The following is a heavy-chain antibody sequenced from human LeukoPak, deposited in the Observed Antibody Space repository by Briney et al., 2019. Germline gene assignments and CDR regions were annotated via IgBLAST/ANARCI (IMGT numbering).Heavy chain of an antibody. Sequence: GGSLRLSCAASGFTFSDYYMSWIRQAPGKGLEWVSYISSSSSYTNYADSVKGRFTISRDNAKNSLYLQMNSLRAEDTAVYYCAKEPDMVRGFYYYYYGMDVWGQGTTVTVSS. J-gene: IGHJ6*02. D-gene: IGHD3-10*01. CDR1: GFTFSDYY. V-gene: IGHV3-11*05. CDR3: AKEPDMVRGFYYYYYGMDV. CDR2: ISSSSSYT.